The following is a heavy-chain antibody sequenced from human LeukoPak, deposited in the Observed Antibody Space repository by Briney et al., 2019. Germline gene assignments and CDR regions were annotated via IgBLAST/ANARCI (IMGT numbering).Heavy chain of an antibody. J-gene: IGHJ4*02. D-gene: IGHD3-22*01. CDR2: IYTSGST. V-gene: IGHV4-4*07. Sequence: SETLFLTCTVSGGSISSYYWSWIRQPAGKGLEWIGRIYTSGSTNYNPSLKSRVTMSVDTSKNQFSLKLSSVTAADTAVYYCARDYYDSSGYPYFDYWGQGTLVTVSS. CDR1: GGSISSYY. CDR3: ARDYYDSSGYPYFDY.